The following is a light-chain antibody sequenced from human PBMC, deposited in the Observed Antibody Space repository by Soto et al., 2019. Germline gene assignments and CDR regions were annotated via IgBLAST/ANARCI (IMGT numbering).Light chain of an antibody. CDR1: QSVGSNY. Sequence: EIVLTQFPGTLSLSPGDRATLSCRASQSVGSNYLAWYQQRPGQPPNLLIFGASHRAPDIPDRFSGSGSGTDFTLTISRLEPEDFAVYYCQQYGGSVQTFGQGTKVDIK. V-gene: IGKV3-20*01. CDR2: GAS. J-gene: IGKJ1*01. CDR3: QQYGGSVQT.